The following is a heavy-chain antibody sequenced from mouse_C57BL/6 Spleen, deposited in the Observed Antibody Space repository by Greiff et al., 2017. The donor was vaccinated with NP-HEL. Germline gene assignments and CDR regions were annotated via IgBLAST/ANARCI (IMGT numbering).Heavy chain of an antibody. D-gene: IGHD2-4*01. CDR2: ISNGGGST. V-gene: IGHV5-12*01. J-gene: IGHJ4*01. Sequence: EVQGVESGGGLVQPGGSLKLSCAASGFTFSDYYMYWVRQTPEKRLEWVAYISNGGGSTYYPDTVKGRFTISRDNAKNTLYLQMSRLKSEDTAMYYCASPYDYDEDYYAMDYWGQGTSVTVSS. CDR1: GFTFSDYY. CDR3: ASPYDYDEDYYAMDY.